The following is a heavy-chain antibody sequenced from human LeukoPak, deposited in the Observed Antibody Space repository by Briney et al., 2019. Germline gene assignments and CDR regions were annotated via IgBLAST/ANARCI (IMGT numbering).Heavy chain of an antibody. D-gene: IGHD2-2*01. J-gene: IGHJ6*03. CDR3: AREGGDIVVVPAAPYYYYYYMDV. Sequence: ASVKVSCKASGYTFTSHGFSWVRQAPGQGLEWMGWISAYNGNTNYAQKLQGRVTMTTDTSTSTAYMELRSLRSDDTAVYYCAREGGDIVVVPAAPYYYYYYMDVWGKGTTVTVSS. CDR2: ISAYNGNT. CDR1: GYTFTSHG. V-gene: IGHV1-18*01.